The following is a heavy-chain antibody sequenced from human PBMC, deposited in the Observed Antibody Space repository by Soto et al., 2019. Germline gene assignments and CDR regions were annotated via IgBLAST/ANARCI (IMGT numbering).Heavy chain of an antibody. Sequence: GGSLRLSCAASGFTISSYWMTWVRQAPGKGLEWVANINQDGSKKNYADSVKGRIATSRDNAKNSPYVQMNSLRVEATAEYYCAAGSGHWAQGTLVTVSS. CDR1: GFTISSYW. D-gene: IGHD3-10*01. J-gene: IGHJ4*02. V-gene: IGHV3-7*02. CDR2: INQDGSKK. CDR3: AAGSGH.